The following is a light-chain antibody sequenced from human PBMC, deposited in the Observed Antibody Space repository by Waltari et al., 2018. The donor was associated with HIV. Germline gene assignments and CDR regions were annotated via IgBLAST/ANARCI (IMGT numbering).Light chain of an antibody. J-gene: IGKJ1*01. V-gene: IGKV1-6*01. CDR1: QGIRND. CDR2: AAS. Sequence: AIQMTPSRSSLSPSVRDRITITCRASQGIRNDLGWYQQKPGKAPNLLIYAASNLQGGVPSRFSGSGSGTDFTLTISSLQPEDFATYYCLQDYSYPWTFGQGTRVEFK. CDR3: LQDYSYPWT.